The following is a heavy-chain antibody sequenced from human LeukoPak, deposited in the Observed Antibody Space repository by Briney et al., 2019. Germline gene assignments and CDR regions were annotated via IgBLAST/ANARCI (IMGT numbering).Heavy chain of an antibody. CDR1: GFTFSSYS. J-gene: IGHJ4*02. CDR3: AKDSVVVPAATFDY. V-gene: IGHV3-21*04. Sequence: GGSLRLSCAASGFTFSSYSMNWVRQAPGKGLEWVSSISSSSSYIYYADSVKGRFTISRDNAKNSLYLQMNSLRAEDTAVYYCAKDSVVVPAATFDYWGQGTLVTVSS. CDR2: ISSSSSYI. D-gene: IGHD2-2*01.